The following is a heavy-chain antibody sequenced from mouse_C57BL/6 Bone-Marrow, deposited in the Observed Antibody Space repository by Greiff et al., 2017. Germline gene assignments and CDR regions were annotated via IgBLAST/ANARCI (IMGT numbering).Heavy chain of an antibody. D-gene: IGHD4-1*01. Sequence: EVKLQESVAELVRPGASVKLSCPASGFNIKHTYMHWVKQRPEQGLEGIGRIDPANGNTKYAPKLQGKATITADTSSNTAYLQLSSLTSEDTAISYCAWEFAYWGQGTLVTVSA. V-gene: IGHV14-3*01. J-gene: IGHJ3*01. CDR1: GFNIKHTY. CDR2: IDPANGNT. CDR3: AWEFAY.